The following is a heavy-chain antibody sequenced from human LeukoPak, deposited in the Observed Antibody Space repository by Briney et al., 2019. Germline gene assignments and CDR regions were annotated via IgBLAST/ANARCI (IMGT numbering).Heavy chain of an antibody. CDR1: GYSISSGYY. CDR3: ARVRRYCSSTSCYAIDY. V-gene: IGHV4-38-2*01. J-gene: IGHJ4*02. Sequence: SETLSLTCAVSGYSISSGYYWGWIRQPPGKGREWIGSIYHSGRTYYNPSLKSRVTISVDTSKNQFSLKLSSVTAADTAVYYCARVRRYCSSTSCYAIDYWGQGTLVTVSS. D-gene: IGHD2-2*01. CDR2: IYHSGRT.